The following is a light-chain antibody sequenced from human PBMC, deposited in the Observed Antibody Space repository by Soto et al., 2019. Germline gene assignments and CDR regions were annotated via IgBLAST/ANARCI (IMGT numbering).Light chain of an antibody. J-gene: IGLJ3*02. V-gene: IGLV2-11*01. Sequence: QSALTQPRSVSGSPGQSVTISCTGTSNDVGGNNFVSWYQQLPGKAPKLMISEVSNRPSGVSNRFSGSKSGNTASLTISGLQADDEGDYYCATWDDSLNGPVFGGGTKLTVL. CDR2: EVS. CDR1: SNDVGGNNF. CDR3: ATWDDSLNGPV.